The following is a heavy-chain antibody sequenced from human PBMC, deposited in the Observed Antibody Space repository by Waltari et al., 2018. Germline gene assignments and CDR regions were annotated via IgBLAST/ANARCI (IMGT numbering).Heavy chain of an antibody. CDR1: GGSISSSSYY. CDR2: IYYSGST. V-gene: IGHV4-39*01. D-gene: IGHD6-19*01. Sequence: QLQLQESGPGLVKPSETLSFTCTVSGGSISSSSYYWGWIRQPPGKGLGWIGSIYYSGSTYYNPSRKRRVTISVDTSKNQFSLKLSSVTAADTAVYYCATKRESSASGFDYWGQGTLVTVSS. J-gene: IGHJ4*02. CDR3: ATKRESSASGFDY.